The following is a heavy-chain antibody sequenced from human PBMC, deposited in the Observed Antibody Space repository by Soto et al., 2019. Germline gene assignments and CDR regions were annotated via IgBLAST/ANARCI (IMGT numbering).Heavy chain of an antibody. CDR2: ISSSSGST. V-gene: IGHV3-11*06. CDR3: ARDRGGYDRLYYYHGMDV. Sequence: GGSLRLSCAASGFTFSDYYMSWIRQAPGKGLECISYISSSSGSTNYADSVKGRFTISRDNAKNSLYLQMGSLRAEDTAVYYCARDRGGYDRLYYYHGMDVWGQGTTVTVSS. D-gene: IGHD5-12*01. J-gene: IGHJ6*02. CDR1: GFTFSDYY.